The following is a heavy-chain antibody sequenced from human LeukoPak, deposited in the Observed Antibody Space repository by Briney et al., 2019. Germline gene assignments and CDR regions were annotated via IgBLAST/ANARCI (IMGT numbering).Heavy chain of an antibody. CDR2: ISSSGSTI. V-gene: IGHV3-11*01. CDR1: RFTFSDYY. Sequence: NPGGSLRLSCAASRFTFSDYYMSWIRQAPGKGLEGVSYISSSGSTIYYADSVKGRFTISRDNAKNSLYLQMNSLRAEDTAVYYCARVKGVPNWFDPWGQGTLVTVSS. J-gene: IGHJ5*02. CDR3: ARVKGVPNWFDP.